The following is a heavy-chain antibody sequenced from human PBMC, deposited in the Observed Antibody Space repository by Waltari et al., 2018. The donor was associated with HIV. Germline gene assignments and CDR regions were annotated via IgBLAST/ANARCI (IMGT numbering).Heavy chain of an antibody. CDR3: VRDGFGLDY. D-gene: IGHD3-16*01. V-gene: IGHV6-1*01. J-gene: IGHJ4*02. CDR1: GDSVSSDTAA. Sequence: QVYLQQSGPGVVKPSEPLSLDCVISGDSVSSDTAAWNWVRQSPSRGLEWLGRIYLRSKWHEDYATFVKGRIVIGADRAENRFTLHLNQMTSADTAVYFCVRDGFGLDYWGQGILVTGSS. CDR2: IYLRSKWHE.